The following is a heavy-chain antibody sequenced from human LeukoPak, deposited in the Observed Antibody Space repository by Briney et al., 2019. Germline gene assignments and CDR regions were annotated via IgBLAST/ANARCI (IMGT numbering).Heavy chain of an antibody. CDR3: ARPLSYYYDSSGDDAFDI. Sequence: ASETLSLTCTVSGYSISSGYYWGWIRQPPGKGLEWIGNIYHSGSTYYNPSLKSRVTISVDTSNNQFSLKLSSVTAADTAVYYCARPLSYYYDSSGDDAFDIWGQGTMVTVSS. V-gene: IGHV4-38-2*02. D-gene: IGHD3-22*01. CDR1: GYSISSGYY. CDR2: IYHSGST. J-gene: IGHJ3*02.